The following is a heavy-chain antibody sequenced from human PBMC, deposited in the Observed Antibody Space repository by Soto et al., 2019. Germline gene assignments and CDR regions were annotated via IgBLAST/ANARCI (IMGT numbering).Heavy chain of an antibody. D-gene: IGHD3-10*01. Sequence: ASVKVSCKASWYIFTSAGISWVRQAPGQGLEWMGWISAYNGNTKYAQKLQGRVTMTTDTSTSTAYMELRSLTSDDTAVYYCARDLDGSGSYYTDYWGPGTLLPVFS. J-gene: IGHJ4*02. V-gene: IGHV1-18*01. CDR1: WYIFTSAG. CDR3: ARDLDGSGSYYTDY. CDR2: ISAYNGNT.